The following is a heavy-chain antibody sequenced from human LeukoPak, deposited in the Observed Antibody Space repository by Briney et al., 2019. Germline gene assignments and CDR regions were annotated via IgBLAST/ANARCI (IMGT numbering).Heavy chain of an antibody. CDR3: ASLDSSGYYEGY. J-gene: IGHJ4*02. D-gene: IGHD3-22*01. CDR1: GGSISSGGYY. CDR2: IYYSGST. Sequence: SETLSLTCTVSGGSISSGGYYSSWIRQHPGKGLEWIGYIYYSGSTYYNPSLKSRVTISVDTSKNQFSLKLSSVTAADTAVYYCASLDSSGYYEGYWGQGTLVTVSS. V-gene: IGHV4-31*03.